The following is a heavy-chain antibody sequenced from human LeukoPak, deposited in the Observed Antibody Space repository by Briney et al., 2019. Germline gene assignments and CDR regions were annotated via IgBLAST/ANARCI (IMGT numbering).Heavy chain of an antibody. CDR3: VREFSSSWYIAFDI. CDR2: INQDGTEK. Sequence: GGSLRLSCAASGFSFTTYWMSWVRQAQGKGLEWVANINQDGTEKYYVDSVKGRFTISRDNGKNSLYLQMHSLRAEDTAVYYCVREFSSSWYIAFDIWGQGTMVTVSS. CDR1: GFSFTTYW. D-gene: IGHD6-13*01. V-gene: IGHV3-7*01. J-gene: IGHJ3*02.